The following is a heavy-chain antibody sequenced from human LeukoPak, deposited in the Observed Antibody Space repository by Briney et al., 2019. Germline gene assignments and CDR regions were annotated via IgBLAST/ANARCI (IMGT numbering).Heavy chain of an antibody. CDR3: ATGKSVDY. CDR1: GGSFSGYY. V-gene: IGHV4-34*01. Sequence: KSSETLSLTCAVYGGSFSGYYWSWIRQPPGKGLEWIGEINHSGSTNYNPSLKSRVTISVDTSKNQFSLKLSSVTAADTAVYYCATGKSVDYWGQGTLVTVSS. J-gene: IGHJ4*02. CDR2: INHSGST. D-gene: IGHD4-23*01.